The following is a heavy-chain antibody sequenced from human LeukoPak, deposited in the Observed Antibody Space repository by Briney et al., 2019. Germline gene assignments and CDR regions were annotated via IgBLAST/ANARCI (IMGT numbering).Heavy chain of an antibody. D-gene: IGHD6-13*01. CDR3: ARVLAAAGTGAFDI. Sequence: SVRVSCKASGGTFSSYTISWVRQAPGQGLEWMGRIIPILGIANYAQKFQGRVTITADKSTSTAYMELSSLRSEDTAVYYCARVLAAAGTGAFDIWGQGTMGTVSS. CDR1: GGTFSSYT. CDR2: IIPILGIA. V-gene: IGHV1-69*02. J-gene: IGHJ3*02.